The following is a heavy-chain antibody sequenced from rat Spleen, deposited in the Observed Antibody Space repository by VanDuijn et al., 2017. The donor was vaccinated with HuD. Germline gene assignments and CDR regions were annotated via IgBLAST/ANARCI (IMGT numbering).Heavy chain of an antibody. V-gene: IGHV4-2*01. Sequence: EVKLVESGGGLVQPGRSLKLSCAASGFNFNDYWMGWVRQAPGKGLEWIGEINKDSRTKNYNPSLKDKFTISRDKAQNTLYLQMSKLGSEDTAIYYCAREKGGVNYWGQGVMVTVSS. CDR2: INKDSRTK. CDR3: AREKGGVNY. CDR1: GFNFNDYW. D-gene: IGHD4-4*01. J-gene: IGHJ2*01.